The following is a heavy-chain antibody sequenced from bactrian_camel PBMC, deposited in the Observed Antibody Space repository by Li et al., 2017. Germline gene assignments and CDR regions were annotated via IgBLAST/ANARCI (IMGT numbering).Heavy chain of an antibody. CDR1: ENIFGGCG. CDR2: FNHDGSI. Sequence: VQLVESGGGAVQAGGTLELSCTASENIFGGCGMGWYRQVPENERELVARFNHDGSITYKDRVKGRFTISQDNSKTTAFLQMDNLRPNDTGIYYCTTDEQVCVAVVVGVDLPDVGVWGRGTQVTVS. J-gene: IGHJ4*01. D-gene: IGHD2*01. V-gene: IGHV3S53*01. CDR3: TTDEQVCVAVVVGVDLPDVGV.